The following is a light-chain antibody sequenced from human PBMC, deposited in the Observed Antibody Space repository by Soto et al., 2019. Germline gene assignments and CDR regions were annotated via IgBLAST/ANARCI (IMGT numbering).Light chain of an antibody. J-gene: IGKJ1*01. CDR2: AAS. Sequence: EIVLTQSPGTLSLSPGERATLSCRASQSVSSSYLAWYQQKPGQAPRLLIYAASSRDTGIPDRFSGSGSGTDFTLTISRLEPEDFAVYYCQHYGRSLWTFGQGTKVEIK. CDR3: QHYGRSLWT. CDR1: QSVSSSY. V-gene: IGKV3-20*01.